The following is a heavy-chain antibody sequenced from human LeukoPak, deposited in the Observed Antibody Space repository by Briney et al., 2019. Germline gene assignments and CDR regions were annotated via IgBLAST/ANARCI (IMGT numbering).Heavy chain of an antibody. J-gene: IGHJ6*03. V-gene: IGHV4-4*07. Sequence: ASETLSLTCTVSGGSISSYYWSWIRQPPGKGLEWIGRIYTSGSTNYNPSLKSRVTMSVDTSKNQFSLKLSSVTAADTAVYYCARNTGGYSYGYNYYMDVWGKGTTVTVSS. CDR2: IYTSGST. D-gene: IGHD5-18*01. CDR1: GGSISSYY. CDR3: ARNTGGYSYGYNYYMDV.